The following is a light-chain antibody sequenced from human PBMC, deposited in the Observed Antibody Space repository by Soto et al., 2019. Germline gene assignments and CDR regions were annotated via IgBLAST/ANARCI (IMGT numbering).Light chain of an antibody. J-gene: IGKJ5*01. CDR2: DVS. V-gene: IGKV3D-20*02. CDR1: QSVSSSF. CDR3: QQRNYWQVT. Sequence: IVLAQSPGTLSLSPVERATLSCSPTQSVSSSFLAWYQQKPGQAPRLLIYDVSNRATGIPARFSGSGSGTDFTLTISSLEPEDFAIYYCQQRNYWQVTFGQGTRLEIK.